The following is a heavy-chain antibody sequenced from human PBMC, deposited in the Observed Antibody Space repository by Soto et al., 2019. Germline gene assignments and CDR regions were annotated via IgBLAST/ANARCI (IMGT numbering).Heavy chain of an antibody. CDR1: GFTFSSYA. J-gene: IGHJ4*02. V-gene: IGHV3-23*01. CDR3: ATPWGYFDWLSYFDY. CDR2: ISGSGGST. D-gene: IGHD3-9*01. Sequence: SLRLSCAASGFTFSSYAMSWVRQAPGKGLEWVSAISGSGGSTYYADSVKGRFTISRDNSKNTLYLQMNSLRAEDTAVYYCATPWGYFDWLSYFDYWGQGTLVTVSS.